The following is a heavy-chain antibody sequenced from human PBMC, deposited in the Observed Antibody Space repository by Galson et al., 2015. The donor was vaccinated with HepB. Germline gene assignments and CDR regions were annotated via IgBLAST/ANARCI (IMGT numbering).Heavy chain of an antibody. J-gene: IGHJ4*02. D-gene: IGHD3-22*01. Sequence: LSLTCTVSGDAVSSGSYYWSWIRQPPGKGLQWIAYIYNSGSSNYSPSLKSRVTISVDTSKNQFSLKLSSVTAADTAVYYCARDGSYFDSSGYDYWGQGTLVTVSS. CDR2: IYNSGSS. CDR3: ARDGSYFDSSGYDY. V-gene: IGHV4-61*01. CDR1: GDAVSSGSYY.